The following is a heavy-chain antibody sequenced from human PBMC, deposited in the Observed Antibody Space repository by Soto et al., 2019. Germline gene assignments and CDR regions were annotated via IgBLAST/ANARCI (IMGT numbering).Heavy chain of an antibody. J-gene: IGHJ6*03. CDR2: ISGSGYST. Sequence: GFLRLCCGASGFTFSSYDMNWVRQAPGKGLEWVAAISGSGYSTCYXXXVRGRFTXXRDNSKNTLYLRVNSLIGEDTSVYYCAGRWFGDYYYLDVWGKGTTVTVSS. CDR1: GFTFSSYD. CDR3: AGRWFGDYYYLDV. D-gene: IGHD3-10*01. V-gene: IGHV3-23*01.